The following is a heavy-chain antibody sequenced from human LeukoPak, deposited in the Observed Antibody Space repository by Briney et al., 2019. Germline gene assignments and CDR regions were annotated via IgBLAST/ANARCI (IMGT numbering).Heavy chain of an antibody. J-gene: IGHJ4*02. CDR2: VYYSGTT. V-gene: IGHV4-39*01. CDR1: GGSISTTSYY. Sequence: SETLSLTCTVSGGSISTTSYYWGWSRQPPGKGLEYIGSVYYSGTTYYNPSLRSRVTVSIDTSKNQFSLKLTSVTAADTALYYCARLHYYGSGRGYFDYWGQGALVTVSS. D-gene: IGHD3-10*01. CDR3: ARLHYYGSGRGYFDY.